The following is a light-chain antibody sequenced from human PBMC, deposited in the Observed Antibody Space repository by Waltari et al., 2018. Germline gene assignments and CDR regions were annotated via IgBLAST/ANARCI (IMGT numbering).Light chain of an antibody. Sequence: DIQMTQSPSTLSASVGDRVTITCRAKESITNWLAWYQHTPGKAPKLLIYRASTLERGVPSRFSGSGSGTEFTLNISSLQPDDFATYYCQQYNSESYTFGQGTKLEIK. V-gene: IGKV1-5*03. CDR2: RAS. CDR3: QQYNSESYT. CDR1: ESITNW. J-gene: IGKJ2*01.